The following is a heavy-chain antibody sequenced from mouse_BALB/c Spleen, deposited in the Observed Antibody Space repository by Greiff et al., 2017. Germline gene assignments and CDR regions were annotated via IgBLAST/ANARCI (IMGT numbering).Heavy chain of an antibody. CDR3: ARAPTMSAWFAY. V-gene: IGHV5-6-5*01. D-gene: IGHD2-10*01. CDR2: ISSGGST. CDR1: GFTFSSYA. J-gene: IGHJ3*01. Sequence: EVNLVESGGGLVKPGGSLKLSCAASGFTFSSYAMSWVRQTPEKRLEWVASISSGGSTYYPDSVKGRFTISRDNARNILYLQMSSLRSEDTAMYYCARAPTMSAWFAYWGQGTLVTVSA.